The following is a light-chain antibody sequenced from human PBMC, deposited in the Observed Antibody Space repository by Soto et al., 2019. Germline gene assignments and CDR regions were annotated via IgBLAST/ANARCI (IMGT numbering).Light chain of an antibody. Sequence: IQLTQSPATLSSSPGDRATLSCRASQSVSSNLAWYQQKPGQAPRLLIYCASMRATGIPDRFSGSGSGTDFTLTISRLEPEDFAVYYCQQCGSASTFGQGTRLEIK. CDR3: QQCGSAST. CDR1: QSVSSN. CDR2: CAS. J-gene: IGKJ5*01. V-gene: IGKV3-20*01.